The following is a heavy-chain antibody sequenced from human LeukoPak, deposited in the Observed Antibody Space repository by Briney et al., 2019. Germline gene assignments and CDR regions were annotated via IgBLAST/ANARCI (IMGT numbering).Heavy chain of an antibody. V-gene: IGHV1-69*13. CDR3: ARNKRYFDWLFWDY. Sequence: SVTVSCKASGGTFSSYAIGWVRQAPGQGLEWMGGIIPIFGTANYAQKFQGRVTITADESTGTAYMELSSLRSEDTAVYYCARNKRYFDWLFWDYWGQGTLVTVSS. CDR2: IIPIFGTA. J-gene: IGHJ4*02. CDR1: GGTFSSYA. D-gene: IGHD3-9*01.